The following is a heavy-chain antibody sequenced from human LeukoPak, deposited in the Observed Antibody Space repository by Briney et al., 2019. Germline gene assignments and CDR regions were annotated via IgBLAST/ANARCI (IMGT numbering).Heavy chain of an antibody. J-gene: IGHJ1*01. CDR2: IGTGGDT. CDR1: GSTFSTFD. V-gene: IGHV3-13*01. D-gene: IGHD4-11*01. Sequence: GGSLRLSCAASGSTFSTFDMHWVRQAAGKGLEWVSAIGTGGDTYYSDSVKGRFTISRENAKSSLYLQMNSLRAEDTAVYYCAKDPTYSNFGHWGQGTLVTVSS. CDR3: AKDPTYSNFGH.